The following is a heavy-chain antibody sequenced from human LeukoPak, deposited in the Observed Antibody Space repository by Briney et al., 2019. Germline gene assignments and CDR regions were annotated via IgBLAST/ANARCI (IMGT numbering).Heavy chain of an antibody. CDR3: ARGKVADFWSGYPYYYYYMDV. D-gene: IGHD3-3*01. CDR1: GGSISRYY. CDR2: IYYSGST. Sequence: SETLSLTCTVSGGSISRYYWSWIRQPPGKGLEWIGYIYYSGSTNYNPSLKSRVTISVDTSKNQFSLKLSSVTAADTAVYYCARGKVADFWSGYPYYYYYMDVWGKGTTVTVSS. V-gene: IGHV4-59*01. J-gene: IGHJ6*03.